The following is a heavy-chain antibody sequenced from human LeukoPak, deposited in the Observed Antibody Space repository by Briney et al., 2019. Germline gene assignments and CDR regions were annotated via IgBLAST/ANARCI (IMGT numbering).Heavy chain of an antibody. CDR3: ASGLGYCSSTSCYNYYYYGMDV. Sequence: PGGSLRLSCAASGFTFSSYWMSWVRQAPGKGLEWVANIKQDGSEKYYVDSVKGRFTISRDNAKNSLYLQMNSLRAEDTAVYYCASGLGYCSSTSCYNYYYYGMDVWGKGITVTVSS. D-gene: IGHD2-2*02. CDR2: IKQDGSEK. V-gene: IGHV3-7*03. J-gene: IGHJ6*04. CDR1: GFTFSSYW.